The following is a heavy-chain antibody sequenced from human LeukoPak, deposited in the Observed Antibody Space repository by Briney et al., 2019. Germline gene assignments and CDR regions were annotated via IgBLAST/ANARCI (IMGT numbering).Heavy chain of an antibody. CDR2: IKHDGGGT. V-gene: IGHV3-7*05. CDR1: GFTFSNFG. CDR3: ARGGAWYSDY. D-gene: IGHD6-13*01. Sequence: GGSLRLSCAASGFTFSNFGMHWVRQAPGKGLEWVAHIKHDGGGTYHVDSVKGRFTISRGNAKNSLYPQMNSLRAEDTAVYYCARGGAWYSDYWGQGTLVTVSS. J-gene: IGHJ4*02.